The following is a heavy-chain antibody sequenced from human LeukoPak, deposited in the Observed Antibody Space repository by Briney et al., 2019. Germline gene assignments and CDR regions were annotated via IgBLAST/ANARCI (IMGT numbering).Heavy chain of an antibody. J-gene: IGHJ4*02. D-gene: IGHD4-23*01. V-gene: IGHV3-74*01. Sequence: PGGSLRLSCAASGFTFSSYWMHWVRQAPGKGLVWVSRINSDGSSTSYADSVKGRFTISRDNAKNTLYLQMNSLRAEDTAVYYCATTYGGNGPVGYWGQGTLVTVSS. CDR3: ATTYGGNGPVGY. CDR1: GFTFSSYW. CDR2: INSDGSST.